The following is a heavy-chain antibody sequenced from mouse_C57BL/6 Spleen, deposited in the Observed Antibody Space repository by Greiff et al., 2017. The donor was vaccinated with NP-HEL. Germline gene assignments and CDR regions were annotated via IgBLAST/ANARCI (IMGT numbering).Heavy chain of an antibody. CDR1: GFSLTSYG. CDR2: IWSGGST. CDR3: ARKGDGSFYAMDY. V-gene: IGHV2-2*01. J-gene: IGHJ4*01. Sequence: VMLVESGPGLVQPSQSLSITCTVSGFSLTSYGVHWVRQSPGKGLEWLGVIWSGGSTDYNAAFISRLSISKDNSKSQVFFKMNSLQADDTAIYYCARKGDGSFYAMDYWGQGTSVTVSS. D-gene: IGHD2-3*01.